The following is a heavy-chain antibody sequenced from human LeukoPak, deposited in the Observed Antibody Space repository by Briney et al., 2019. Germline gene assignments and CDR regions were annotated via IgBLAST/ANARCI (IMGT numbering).Heavy chain of an antibody. J-gene: IGHJ5*02. CDR2: ISGAGDIA. Sequence: LTGGSLRLSCAAYGFLFSRCAMSWVRQAPGKGLEWVSSISGAGDIAHYAESVKGRFTISRDNSGNTLYVQMDSLRAEDTAVYYCAKVKSSLTLIGAWGQGTLVTVSS. D-gene: IGHD2-8*01. CDR1: GFLFSRCA. CDR3: AKVKSSLTLIGA. V-gene: IGHV3-23*01.